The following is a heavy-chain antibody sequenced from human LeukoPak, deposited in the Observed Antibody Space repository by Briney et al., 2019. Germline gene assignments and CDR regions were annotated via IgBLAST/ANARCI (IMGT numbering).Heavy chain of an antibody. J-gene: IGHJ4*02. V-gene: IGHV1-69*06. D-gene: IGHD6-19*01. CDR1: GGTFSSYA. CDR3: ARDGSGWSRVVGFD. CDR2: IIPIFGTA. Sequence: GASVKVSCKASGGTFSSYAISWVRQAPGQGLEWMGGIIPIFGTANYAQKFQGRVTITADKSTSTAYMELSSLRSEDTAVYYCARDGSGWSRVVGFDWGQGTLVTVSS.